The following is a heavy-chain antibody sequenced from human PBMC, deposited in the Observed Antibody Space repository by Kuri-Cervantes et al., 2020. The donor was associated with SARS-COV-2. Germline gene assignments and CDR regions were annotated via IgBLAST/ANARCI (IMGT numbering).Heavy chain of an antibody. CDR2: FDPEYGEI. CDR1: GYTVTELS. CDR3: ATVDYDSYGYSWHFDS. J-gene: IGHJ4*01. V-gene: IGHV1-24*01. Sequence: ASVKVSCKGFGYTVTELSMHWVRQAPGKGLEWMGGFDPEYGEIIYAQKFQGRVTMTEDTSTDTEYMELSSLRSDDTAVYYCATVDYDSYGYSWHFDSWGHGTLVTVSS. D-gene: IGHD3-22*01.